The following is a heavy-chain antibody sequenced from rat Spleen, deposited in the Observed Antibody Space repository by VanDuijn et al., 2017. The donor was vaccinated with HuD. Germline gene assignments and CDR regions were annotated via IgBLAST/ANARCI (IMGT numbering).Heavy chain of an antibody. V-gene: IGHV3-3*01. Sequence: EVQLQESGPGLVKPSQSLSLTCSVTGYSITSSYRWNWIRKFPGNKLEWMGYINSAGSTNYNPSLKSRISITRDTSKNQFFLQVNSVTTEDTATYYCARRGAPFDYWGQGVMVTVSS. CDR1: GYSITSSYR. CDR3: ARRGAPFDY. J-gene: IGHJ2*01. D-gene: IGHD4-3*01. CDR2: INSAGST.